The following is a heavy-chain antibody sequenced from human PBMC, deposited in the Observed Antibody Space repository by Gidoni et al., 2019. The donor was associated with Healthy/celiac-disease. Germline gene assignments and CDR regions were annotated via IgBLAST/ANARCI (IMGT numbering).Heavy chain of an antibody. D-gene: IGHD6-19*01. CDR2: IRSSSSYI. CDR3: ARGGSGWYYFDY. V-gene: IGHV3-21*01. CDR1: GFTFSSYS. J-gene: IGHJ4*02. Sequence: EVQLVESGCGLVKPGGSLRPSCAASGFTFSSYSMNWVRQAPGKGLEWVSAIRSSSSYIYYADSVKGRFTISRDNAKNSLYLQMNSLRAEDTAVYYCARGGSGWYYFDYWGQGTLVTVSS.